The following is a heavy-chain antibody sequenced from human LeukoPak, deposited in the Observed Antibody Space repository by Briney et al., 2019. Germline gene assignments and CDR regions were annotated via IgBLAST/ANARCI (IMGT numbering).Heavy chain of an antibody. Sequence: SETLSLTCTVSGGSITSSNWYWGWIRQPPGKGLEWIGSIYYSGSTYYNPSLKSRVTISVDTSKNQFSLKLSSVTAADTAVYYCARRKRGFGWYENYYYYGMDVWGQGTTVTVSS. D-gene: IGHD6-19*01. CDR1: GGSITSSNWY. CDR3: ARRKRGFGWYENYYYYGMDV. V-gene: IGHV4-39*01. J-gene: IGHJ6*02. CDR2: IYYSGST.